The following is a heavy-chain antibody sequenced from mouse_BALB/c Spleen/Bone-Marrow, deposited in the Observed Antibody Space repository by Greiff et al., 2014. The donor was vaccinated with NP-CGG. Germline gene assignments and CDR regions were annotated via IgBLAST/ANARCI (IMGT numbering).Heavy chain of an antibody. CDR3: APYYYGSSYGFYWYFDV. J-gene: IGHJ1*01. Sequence: VKLVESGAELVKPGAPVKLSCKASGYTFTSYWMHWVKQRPGQGLEWIGEINPSNGRTNYNEEFKSKATLTVDKSSSTAYMQLSSLTSEDSAVYYCAPYYYGSSYGFYWYFDVWGAGTTVTVSS. CDR2: INPSNGRT. CDR1: GYTFTSYW. V-gene: IGHV1S81*02. D-gene: IGHD1-1*01.